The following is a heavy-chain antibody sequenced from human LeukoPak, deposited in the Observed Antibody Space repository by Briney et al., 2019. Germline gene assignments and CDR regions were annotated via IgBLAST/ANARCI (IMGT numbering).Heavy chain of an antibody. V-gene: IGHV3-7*01. Sequence: QPGGSLRLSCAASGFTFSGYWMNWVRQAPGRGMEWVAHIKQDGSEQYYVDSVKGRFTISRDNARNALYLQMNSLRAEDTAIYYCTNVPRGVGDYWGQGTLVTVSS. J-gene: IGHJ4*02. CDR3: TNVPRGVGDY. CDR2: IKQDGSEQ. D-gene: IGHD3-10*01. CDR1: GFTFSGYW.